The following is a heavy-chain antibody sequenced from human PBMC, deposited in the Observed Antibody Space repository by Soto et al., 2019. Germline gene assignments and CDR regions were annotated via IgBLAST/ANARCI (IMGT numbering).Heavy chain of an antibody. CDR1: GYKFTTYG. J-gene: IGHJ6*01. D-gene: IGHD7-27*01. CDR3: ARGLGTNGLDV. CDR2: ISTYNANT. Sequence: QVQLLQSGAEGKKPGASVKVSCKASGYKFTTYGITWVRQAPGQGLEWLGGISTYNANTDYAQNLQDRVSMTTETSTSTAYLEVRSLTSDDSAVYFCARGLGTNGLDVWGQGTTVTVSS. V-gene: IGHV1-18*04.